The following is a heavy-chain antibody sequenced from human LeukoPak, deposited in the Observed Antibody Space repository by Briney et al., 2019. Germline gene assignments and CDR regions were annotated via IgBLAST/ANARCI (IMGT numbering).Heavy chain of an antibody. CDR3: ARSGPVGYSGYETDY. D-gene: IGHD5-12*01. CDR1: GFTFSNYW. CDR2: INSDGSST. Sequence: GGSLRLSCAASGFTFSNYWMHWVRQAPGKGLVWVSRINSDGSSTSYADSVKGRFTISRDNAKNTLYLQMNSLRAEDTAVYYCARSGPVGYSGYETDYWGQGTLVTVSS. V-gene: IGHV3-74*01. J-gene: IGHJ4*02.